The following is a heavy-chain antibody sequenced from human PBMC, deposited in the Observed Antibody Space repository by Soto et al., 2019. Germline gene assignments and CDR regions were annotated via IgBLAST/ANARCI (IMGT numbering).Heavy chain of an antibody. J-gene: IGHJ6*02. V-gene: IGHV5-51*01. CDR3: ARQGVATIKTIYYYYGMDV. CDR2: IYPGDSDT. CDR1: GYSFTSYW. Sequence: PGESLKISCKGSGYSFTSYWIGWVRQMPGKGLEWMGIIYPGDSDTRYSPSFQGQVTISADKSISTAYLQWSSLKASDTAMYYCARQGVATIKTIYYYYGMDVWGQGTTVTVSS. D-gene: IGHD5-12*01.